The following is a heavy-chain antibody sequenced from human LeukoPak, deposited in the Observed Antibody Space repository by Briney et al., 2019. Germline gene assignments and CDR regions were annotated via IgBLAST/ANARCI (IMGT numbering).Heavy chain of an antibody. CDR2: ISGSGGST. V-gene: IGHV3-23*01. D-gene: IGHD6-19*01. J-gene: IGHJ4*02. Sequence: GGSLRLSCAASGFTFSSYAMSWVRQAPGKGLEWVSAISGSGGSTNYADSVKGRFTISRDNSKNTLYLQMNSLRAEDTAVYYCARIGAGYSSGWYYFDYWGQGTLVTVSS. CDR1: GFTFSSYA. CDR3: ARIGAGYSSGWYYFDY.